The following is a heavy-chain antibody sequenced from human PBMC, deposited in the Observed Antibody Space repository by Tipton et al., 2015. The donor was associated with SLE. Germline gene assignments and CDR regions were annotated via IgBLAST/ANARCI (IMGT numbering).Heavy chain of an antibody. CDR2: INHSGST. J-gene: IGHJ4*02. CDR1: GGSISSSNW. V-gene: IGHV4-4*02. Sequence: TLSLTCAVSGGSISSSNWWSWVRQPPGKGLEWIGEINHSGSTNYNPSLKSRVTISADKSISTAYLQWSSLKASDTAMYYCARTYDYGDYVDYWGQGTLVTVSS. CDR3: ARTYDYGDYVDY. D-gene: IGHD4-17*01.